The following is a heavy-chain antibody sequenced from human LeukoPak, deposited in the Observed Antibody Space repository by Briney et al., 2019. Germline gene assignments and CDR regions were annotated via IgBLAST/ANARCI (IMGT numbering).Heavy chain of an antibody. D-gene: IGHD3-22*01. Sequence: PSETLSLTCTVSGGSISSYYWSWIRQPPGKGLEWIGYIYYSGSTNYNPSLKSRVTMSVDTSKNQISLKLSSVTAADTAVYYCARGPYYYDSSGYDYWGQGTLVTVSS. CDR3: ARGPYYYDSSGYDY. CDR1: GGSISSYY. V-gene: IGHV4-59*01. CDR2: IYYSGST. J-gene: IGHJ4*02.